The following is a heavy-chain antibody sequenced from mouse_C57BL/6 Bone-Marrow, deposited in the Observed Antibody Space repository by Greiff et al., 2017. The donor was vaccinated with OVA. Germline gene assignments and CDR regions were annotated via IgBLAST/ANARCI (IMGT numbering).Heavy chain of an antibody. V-gene: IGHV5-9-1*02. CDR2: ISSGGDYI. CDR3: TRDRDEGDAMDY. Sequence: EVQLQESGEGLVKPGGSLKLSCAASGFTFSSYAMSWVRQTPEKRLEWVAYISSGGDYIYYADTVKGRFTISRDNARNTLYLQMSSLKSEDTAMYYCTRDRDEGDAMDYWGQGTSVTVSS. J-gene: IGHJ4*01. D-gene: IGHD3-1*01. CDR1: GFTFSSYA.